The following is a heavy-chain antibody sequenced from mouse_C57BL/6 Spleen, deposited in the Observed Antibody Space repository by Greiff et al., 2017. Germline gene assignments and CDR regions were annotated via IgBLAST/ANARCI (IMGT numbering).Heavy chain of an antibody. Sequence: QVQLKQPGAEFVKPGASVKLSCKASGYTFTSYWMHWVQQRPGRGLEWIGRIDPNSGGTKYNEKFKSKATLTVDKPTSTAYMQLSSLTSEDSAVYYCARDYGSSSFYAMDYWGQGTSVTVSS. J-gene: IGHJ4*01. CDR3: ARDYGSSSFYAMDY. CDR2: IDPNSGGT. CDR1: GYTFTSYW. V-gene: IGHV1-72*01. D-gene: IGHD1-1*01.